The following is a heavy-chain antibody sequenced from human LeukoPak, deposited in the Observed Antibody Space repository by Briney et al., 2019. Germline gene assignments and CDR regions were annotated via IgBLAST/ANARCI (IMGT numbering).Heavy chain of an antibody. Sequence: GGSLRLSCAASGFTFSSSSMSWVRQAPGTGLEWVSSISRDGYYIYYTESMKGRFTISRDNAKNSLFLQMNSPRAEDTAVYYCATIAVPGTWYFDLWGRGTLVTVSS. CDR1: GFTFSSSS. V-gene: IGHV3-21*01. D-gene: IGHD6-13*01. J-gene: IGHJ2*01. CDR3: ATIAVPGTWYFDL. CDR2: ISRDGYYI.